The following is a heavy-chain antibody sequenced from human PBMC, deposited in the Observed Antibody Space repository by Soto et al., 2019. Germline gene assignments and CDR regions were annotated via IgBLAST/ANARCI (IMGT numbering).Heavy chain of an antibody. CDR2: IIPIFGTA. D-gene: IGHD3-16*01. J-gene: IGHJ6*02. V-gene: IGHV1-69*13. Sequence: SEKGSFKASGGSFLIYAISWGRHAPGQWLEWMGGIIPIFGTANYAQKFQGRVTINADESTSTAYMELSSLRSEDTAVYYCARDAPFMITFGGVTDYSGMDVWGQGTTVTVSS. CDR1: GGSFLIYA. CDR3: ARDAPFMITFGGVTDYSGMDV.